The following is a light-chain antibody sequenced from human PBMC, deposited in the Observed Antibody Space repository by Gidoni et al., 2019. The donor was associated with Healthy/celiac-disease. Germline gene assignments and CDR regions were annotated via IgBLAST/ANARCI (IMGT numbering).Light chain of an antibody. CDR2: GAS. CDR3: QQYNPFT. V-gene: IGKV3-15*01. CDR1: QSVNSN. J-gene: IGKJ3*01. Sequence: EIVMTQSPATLSVSPGERATLSCRASQSVNSNLAWYQQKPGQAPRLLIYGASTRATGIPARFSGSGSGTEFTLTISSLQSEDFAVYYCQQYNPFTFXLXPKWISN.